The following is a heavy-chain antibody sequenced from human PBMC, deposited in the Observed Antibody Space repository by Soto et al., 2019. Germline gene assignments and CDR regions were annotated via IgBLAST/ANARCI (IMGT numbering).Heavy chain of an antibody. CDR2: IIPIFGTP. V-gene: IGHV1-69*06. J-gene: IGHJ6*02. CDR1: GGTLGSYG. CDR3: ATREPPDSFYYGLDV. D-gene: IGHD1-1*01. Sequence: SVKVSCKASGGTLGSYGVSWVRQAPGQGLEWMGAIIPIFGTPNYAQKFQSRLTLNADKSTSTAYMELSSLRSEDTAVYFCATREPPDSFYYGLDVWGQGTTVTVSS.